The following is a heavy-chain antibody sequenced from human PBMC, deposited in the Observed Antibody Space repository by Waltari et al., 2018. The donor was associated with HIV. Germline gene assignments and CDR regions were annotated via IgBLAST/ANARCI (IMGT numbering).Heavy chain of an antibody. V-gene: IGHV3-23*01. D-gene: IGHD6-13*01. CDR1: GVTLSHSG. CDR3: VKEHQYSHSWYSYYGMDV. J-gene: IGHJ6*02. CDR2: ISGSDGST. Sequence: EVQVLELGGALVQPGGCLSLSCSAYGVTLSHSGLSWFRQAPGKGLEWVSTISGSDGSTYYADSVKGRFTVSRDNSKNTLYLQMNSLRAEDTAVYFCVKEHQYSHSWYSYYGMDVWGQGTTVTVSS.